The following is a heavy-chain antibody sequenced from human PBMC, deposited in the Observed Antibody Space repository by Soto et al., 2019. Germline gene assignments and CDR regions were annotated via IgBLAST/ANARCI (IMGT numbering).Heavy chain of an antibody. CDR1: GGSISSYY. CDR2: IYYSGST. D-gene: IGHD3-3*01. CDR3: ARGRGYYDFWSGPLYFLAF. V-gene: IGHV4-59*01. J-gene: IGHJ4*02. Sequence: SETLSLTCTVSGGSISSYYWSWIRQPPGKGLEWIGYIYYSGSTNYNPSLKSRVTISVDTSKNQFSLKLSSVTAADTAVYYCARGRGYYDFWSGPLYFLAFWGQGTLVPVSS.